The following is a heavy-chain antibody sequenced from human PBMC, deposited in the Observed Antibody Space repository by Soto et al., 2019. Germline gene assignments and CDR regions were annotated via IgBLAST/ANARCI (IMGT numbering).Heavy chain of an antibody. J-gene: IGHJ5*02. V-gene: IGHV4-31*03. CDR1: GGSISSGGYY. CDR3: ARDLGTMVRGVIISHNWFDP. CDR2: IYYSGST. Sequence: QVQLQESGPGLVKPSQTLSLTCTVSGGSISSGGYYWSWIRQHPGKGLEWIGYIYYSGSTYYNPSLESRVTISVDTSKNQFSLKLSSVTAADTAVYYCARDLGTMVRGVIISHNWFDPWGQGTLVTVSS. D-gene: IGHD3-10*01.